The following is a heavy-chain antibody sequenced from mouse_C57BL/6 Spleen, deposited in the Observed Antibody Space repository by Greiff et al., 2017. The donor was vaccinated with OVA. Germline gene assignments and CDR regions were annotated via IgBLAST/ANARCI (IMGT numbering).Heavy chain of an antibody. CDR1: GYTFTSYG. D-gene: IGHD2-5*01. CDR3: ARGPYSNYDYAMDY. Sequence: EVQRVESGAELVRPGSSVKMSCKTSGYTFTSYGINWVKQRPGQGLEWIGYIYIGNGYTEYNEKFKGKATLTSDTSSSTAYMQLSSLTSEDSAIYFCARGPYSNYDYAMDYWGQGTSVTVSS. V-gene: IGHV1-58*01. CDR2: IYIGNGYT. J-gene: IGHJ4*01.